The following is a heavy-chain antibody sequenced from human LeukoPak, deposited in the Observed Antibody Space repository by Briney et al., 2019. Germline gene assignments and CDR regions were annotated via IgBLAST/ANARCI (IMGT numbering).Heavy chain of an antibody. CDR2: MYYGGTT. CDR3: ARVPRIVGATVFDY. D-gene: IGHD1-26*01. Sequence: PSETLSLTCTVSGASDNYYWGWIRQPPGKGLEWIGTMYYGGTTYYNPSLKRRVTISVDTSKNQFSLKLSSVTAADTAVYYCARVPRIVGATVFDYWGQGTLVTVSS. V-gene: IGHV4-39*07. CDR1: GASDNYY. J-gene: IGHJ4*02.